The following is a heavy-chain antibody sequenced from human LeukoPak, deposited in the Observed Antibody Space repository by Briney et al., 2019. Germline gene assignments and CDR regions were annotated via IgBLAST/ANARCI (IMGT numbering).Heavy chain of an antibody. CDR2: IKQDGSEK. CDR1: GFTFTHSW. D-gene: IGHD6-6*01. CDR3: VRALGSSSADY. Sequence: GGSLRLSCAASGFTFTHSWMSWVRQAPGKGLEWVANIKQDGSEKYYVDSVEGRFTISRDNAKNSVSLQMNSLRGEDTAVYYCVRALGSSSADYWGQGTLVTVSS. J-gene: IGHJ4*02. V-gene: IGHV3-7*01.